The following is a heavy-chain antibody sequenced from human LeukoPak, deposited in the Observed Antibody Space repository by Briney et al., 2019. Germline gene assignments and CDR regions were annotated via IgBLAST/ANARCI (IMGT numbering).Heavy chain of an antibody. J-gene: IGHJ4*02. CDR1: GGSFSGYY. CDR2: INHSGST. V-gene: IGHV4-34*01. D-gene: IGHD1-7*01. CDR3: ARGRSSPGTTGYYFDY. Sequence: SETLSLTCAVYGGSFSGYYWSWIRQPPGKGLEWIGEINHSGSTNYNPSLKSRVTISVDTSKNQFSLKLSSVTAADTAVYYCARGRSSPGTTGYYFDYWGQGTLVTVSS.